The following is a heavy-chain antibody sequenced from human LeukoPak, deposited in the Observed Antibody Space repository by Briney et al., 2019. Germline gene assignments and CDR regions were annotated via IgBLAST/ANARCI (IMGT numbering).Heavy chain of an antibody. V-gene: IGHV4-59*12. J-gene: IGHJ4*02. CDR2: IYYSGST. Sequence: PSETLSLTCTVSGGSISSYYWSWIRQPPGKGLEWIGYIYYSGSTNYNPSLKSRVTMSVDTSKNQFSLKLSSVTAADTAVYYCARAPTGRDFDYWGQGTLVTVSS. CDR3: ARAPTGRDFDY. D-gene: IGHD1-1*01. CDR1: GGSISSYY.